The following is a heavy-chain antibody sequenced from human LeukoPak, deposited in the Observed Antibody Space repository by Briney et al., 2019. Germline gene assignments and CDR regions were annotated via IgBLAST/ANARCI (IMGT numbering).Heavy chain of an antibody. Sequence: ASVKVSCKASGYTFTGYYMLWVRQAPGQGLEWMGWINPNSGGTNYAQKFQGRVTMTRDTSISTAYMELSRLRSDDTAVYYCAAGDTAMVRIDYWGQGTLVTVSS. D-gene: IGHD5-18*01. V-gene: IGHV1-2*02. CDR2: INPNSGGT. CDR1: GYTFTGYY. CDR3: AAGDTAMVRIDY. J-gene: IGHJ4*02.